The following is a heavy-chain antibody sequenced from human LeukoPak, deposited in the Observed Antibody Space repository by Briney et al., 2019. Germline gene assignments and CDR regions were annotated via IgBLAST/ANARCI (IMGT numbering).Heavy chain of an antibody. Sequence: GGSLRLSCAASGFTFSSYSMNWVRQAPGKGLEWVSSISSTYSYIYYADSVKGRFTISRDNAKNSLYLQMNSLRAEDTAVYYCARDGYYDSSNDFDYWGQGTLVTVSS. J-gene: IGHJ4*02. CDR1: GFTFSSYS. CDR2: ISSTYSYI. V-gene: IGHV3-21*01. CDR3: ARDGYYDSSNDFDY. D-gene: IGHD3-22*01.